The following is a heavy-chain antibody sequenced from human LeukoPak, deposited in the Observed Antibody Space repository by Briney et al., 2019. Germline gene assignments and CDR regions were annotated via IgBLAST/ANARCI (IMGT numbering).Heavy chain of an antibody. CDR2: INSDGSWT. CDR3: ANFAGLPH. Sequence: GGSLRLSCAASGNYWMHWVRQAPGKGLVWVSHINSDGSWTSYADSVKGRFTISKDNAKNTVYLQMNSLRAEDTAVYYCANFAGLPHWGQGTLVTVSS. J-gene: IGHJ4*02. CDR1: GNYW. V-gene: IGHV3-74*01. D-gene: IGHD5-12*01.